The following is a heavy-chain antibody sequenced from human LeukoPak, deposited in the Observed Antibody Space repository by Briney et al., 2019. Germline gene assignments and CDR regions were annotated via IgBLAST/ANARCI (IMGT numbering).Heavy chain of an antibody. J-gene: IGHJ4*02. V-gene: IGHV4-59*08. CDR3: AGHHPRNTVDF. CDR2: ISDIGSI. D-gene: IGHD2-8*02. Sequence: PSETLSLTCTVSGGSISSYYWSLIRLPPGKGLEWIAYISDIGSIKYNPSLKTRVTISLDTSKNQFSLKLSSVTAADTPAYYCAGHHPRNTVDFWGQGTLVTVSS. CDR1: GGSISSYY.